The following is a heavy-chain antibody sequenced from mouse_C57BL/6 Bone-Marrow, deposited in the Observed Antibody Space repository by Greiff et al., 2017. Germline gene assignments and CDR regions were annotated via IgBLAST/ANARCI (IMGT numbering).Heavy chain of an antibody. CDR2: IDPENGDT. CDR1: GFNIKDDY. CDR3: TTLSTMVTTDLYYFDY. V-gene: IGHV14-4*01. Sequence: EVQLQQSGAELVRPGASVKLSCTASGFNIKDDYMHWVKQRPEQGLEWIGWIDPENGDTEYASKFQGKATITADTSSNTAYLQLSSLTSEDTAVYYCTTLSTMVTTDLYYFDYWGQGTTLTVSS. J-gene: IGHJ2*01. D-gene: IGHD2-2*01.